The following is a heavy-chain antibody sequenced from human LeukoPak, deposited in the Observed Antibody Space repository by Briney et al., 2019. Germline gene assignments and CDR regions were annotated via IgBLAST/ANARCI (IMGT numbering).Heavy chain of an antibody. Sequence: ASVKVSCKASGYTFTSYGISWVRQAPGQGLEGMGWISAYNGNTNYAQKLQGRVTMTTDTSTSAAYMELRSLRSDDTAVYYCAREHSSSWYLGDYYYGMDVWGQGTTVTVSS. D-gene: IGHD6-13*01. CDR2: ISAYNGNT. CDR1: GYTFTSYG. V-gene: IGHV1-18*01. J-gene: IGHJ6*02. CDR3: AREHSSSWYLGDYYYGMDV.